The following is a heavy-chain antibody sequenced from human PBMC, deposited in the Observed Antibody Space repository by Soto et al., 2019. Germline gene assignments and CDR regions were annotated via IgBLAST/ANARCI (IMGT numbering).Heavy chain of an antibody. J-gene: IGHJ4*02. CDR1: GYTFTSYY. D-gene: IGHD2-15*01. Sequence: ASVKVSCKASGYTFTSYYMHWARQAPGQGLEWMGIINPSGGSTSYAQKFQGRVTITADESTSTAYMELSSLRSEDTAVYYCARESRYCSGGSCYFLPGIDYWGRG. CDR3: ARESRYCSGGSCYFLPGIDY. V-gene: IGHV1-46*01. CDR2: INPSGGST.